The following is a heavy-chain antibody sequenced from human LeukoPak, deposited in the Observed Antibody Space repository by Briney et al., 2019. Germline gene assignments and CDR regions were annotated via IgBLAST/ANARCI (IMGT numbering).Heavy chain of an antibody. J-gene: IGHJ4*02. CDR1: GFTFSSYA. CDR2: ISYDGSNK. Sequence: PGRSLRLPCAASGFTFSSYAMHWVRQAPGKGLEWVAVISYDGSNKYYADSVKGRFTISRDNSKNTLYLQMNSLRAEDTAVYYCARLIAAAGYWGQGTLVTVSS. D-gene: IGHD6-13*01. V-gene: IGHV3-30-3*01. CDR3: ARLIAAAGY.